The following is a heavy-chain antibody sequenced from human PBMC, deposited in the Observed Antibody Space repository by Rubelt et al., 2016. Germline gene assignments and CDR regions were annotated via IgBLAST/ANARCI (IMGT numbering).Heavy chain of an antibody. D-gene: IGHD2-2*01. V-gene: IGHV4-4*02. J-gene: IGHJ6*02. CDR2: IYHSGST. Sequence: GKGLEWIGEIYHSGSTNYNPSLKSRVTISVDKSKNQFSLKLSSVTAADTAVYYCARAHCSSTSCYAYYYYGMDVWGQGTTVTVSS. CDR3: ARAHCSSTSCYAYYYYGMDV.